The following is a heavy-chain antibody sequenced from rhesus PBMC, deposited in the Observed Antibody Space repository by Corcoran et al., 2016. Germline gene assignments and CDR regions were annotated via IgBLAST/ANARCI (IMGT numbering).Heavy chain of an antibody. V-gene: IGHV4-93*02. CDR3: ARHSTATFDY. CDR1: GGSISSRNW. J-gene: IGHJ4*01. CDR2: IYGGGGDT. Sequence: QVQLQESGPGLVKPSETLSLTCAVSGGSISSRNWRSWIRQSPGKGLEWIGYIYGGGGDTIYNPSLKSRVTISTDTSKNQFSLKLSSVTAADAALYYCARHSTATFDYWGQGVLVTVSS. D-gene: IGHD2-27*01.